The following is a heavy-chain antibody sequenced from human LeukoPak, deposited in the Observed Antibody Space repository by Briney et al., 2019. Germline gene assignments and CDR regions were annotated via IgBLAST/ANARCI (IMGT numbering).Heavy chain of an antibody. Sequence: PGGSLRLSCAASGFTFSNAWMSWVRQAPGKGLEWVGRIKSKTDGGTTDYAAPVKGRFTISRDDSKNTLYLQMNSLKTEDTAVYYCAKTTDYGGDSDYWGQGTLVTVSS. J-gene: IGHJ4*02. CDR1: GFTFSNAW. CDR3: AKTTDYGGDSDY. CDR2: IKSKTDGGTT. V-gene: IGHV3-15*01. D-gene: IGHD4-23*01.